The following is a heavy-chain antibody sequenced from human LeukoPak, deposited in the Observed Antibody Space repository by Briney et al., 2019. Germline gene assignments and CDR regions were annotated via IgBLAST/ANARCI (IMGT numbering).Heavy chain of an antibody. CDR2: ISSSSSYI. D-gene: IGHD2-15*01. CDR1: GFTFSSYS. J-gene: IGHJ4*02. CDR3: ARDSCSGGSCYSGKFGY. V-gene: IGHV3-21*01. Sequence: GGSLRLSCAASGFTFSSYSMNWVRQAPGKGLEWVSSISSSSSYIYYADSVKGRLTISRDNAKNSLYLQMNSLRAEDTAVYYCARDSCSGGSCYSGKFGYWGQGTLVTVSS.